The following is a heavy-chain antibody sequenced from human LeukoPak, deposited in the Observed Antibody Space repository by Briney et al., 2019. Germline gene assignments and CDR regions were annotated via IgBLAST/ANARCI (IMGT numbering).Heavy chain of an antibody. Sequence: SETLSLTCTVSGYSISSGYYWGWIRQPPGKGLEWIGSIYHSGTTYYNPSLRSRVTISVDTSKNQFSLRLSSVAAADTAIYYCARELSGSSSGAPFNYWGQGTLVTVSS. V-gene: IGHV4-38-2*02. J-gene: IGHJ4*02. D-gene: IGHD6-19*01. CDR2: IYHSGTT. CDR3: ARELSGSSSGAPFNY. CDR1: GYSISSGYY.